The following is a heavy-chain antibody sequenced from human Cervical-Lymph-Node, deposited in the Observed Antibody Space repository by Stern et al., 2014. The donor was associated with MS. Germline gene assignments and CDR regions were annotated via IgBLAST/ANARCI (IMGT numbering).Heavy chain of an antibody. J-gene: IGHJ2*01. V-gene: IGHV1-18*01. Sequence: QVQLVQSGAEVKKPGASVKVSCKASGYTFTNSGITWVRQAPGQGLEWMGWINTYNGDTNYAQNLQGRVTMTTDTSTTTAHMELRSLRSDDTAVYYCARDNAQVASWFFDLWGRGTLVTVSS. CDR2: INTYNGDT. CDR1: GYTFTNSG. CDR3: ARDNAQVASWFFDL. D-gene: IGHD2-8*01.